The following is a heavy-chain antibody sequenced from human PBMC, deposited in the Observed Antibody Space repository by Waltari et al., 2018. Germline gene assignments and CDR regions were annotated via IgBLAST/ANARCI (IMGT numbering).Heavy chain of an antibody. D-gene: IGHD2-15*01. J-gene: IGHJ4*02. CDR2: IKQDGSET. CDR3: VRDAIYGRRSFDS. CDR1: GFPFLRYW. Sequence: EVQLEESGGGLVQPGGSLRLSCAALGFPFLRYWMAWVRRAPGKGRDWVAIIKQDGSETHYVESVKGRFTISRDNAKNALYLQVNSLRVEDTAIYYCVRDAIYGRRSFDSWGQGTPVTVSS. V-gene: IGHV3-7*03.